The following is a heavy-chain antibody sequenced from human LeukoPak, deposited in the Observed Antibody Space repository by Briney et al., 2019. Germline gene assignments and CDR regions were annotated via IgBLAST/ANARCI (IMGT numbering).Heavy chain of an antibody. J-gene: IGHJ4*02. D-gene: IGHD2-8*01. CDR3: ARGHHNGDY. CDR2: ISTRSTYA. V-gene: IGHV3-11*06. CDR1: GFTFSDNY. Sequence: PGGSLRLSCAASGFTFSDNYMSWVCQAPGKGLEWVSYISTRSTYANYADSVRGRFTISRDDAKSSLYLQMNSLRAEDTAVYYCARGHHNGDYWGQGTLVTVSS.